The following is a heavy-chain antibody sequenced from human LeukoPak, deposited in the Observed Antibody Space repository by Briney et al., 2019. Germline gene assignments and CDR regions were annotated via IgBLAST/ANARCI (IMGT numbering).Heavy chain of an antibody. J-gene: IGHJ6*02. D-gene: IGHD2-2*01. CDR1: GYSFTSYW. CDR3: ARRGYCSSTSCSPGGYYYYGMDV. CDR2: IYPGDSDT. Sequence: GESLKISCKGSGYSFTSYWIGWVRQMPGKGLEWMGIIYPGDSDTRYSPSFQGQVTISADRSISTAYLQWSSLKASDTAMYYCARRGYCSSTSCSPGGYYYYGMDVWGQGTTVTVSS. V-gene: IGHV5-51*01.